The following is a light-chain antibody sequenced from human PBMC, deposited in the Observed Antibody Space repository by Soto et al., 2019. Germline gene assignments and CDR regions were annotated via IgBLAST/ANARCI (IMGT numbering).Light chain of an antibody. Sequence: EIVLTQSPGTLPLSPGERADLSCRASQSISGTLAWYQQKPGQAPRLLIYGASNRATGIPDRFSGSGSGTDFTLTISRLEPEDFAVYYCQQYGSSGTVGQGTKVDIK. CDR2: GAS. CDR3: QQYGSSGT. J-gene: IGKJ1*01. V-gene: IGKV3-20*01. CDR1: QSISGT.